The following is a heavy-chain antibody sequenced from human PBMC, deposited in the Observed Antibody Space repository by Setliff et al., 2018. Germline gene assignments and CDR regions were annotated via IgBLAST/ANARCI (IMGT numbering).Heavy chain of an antibody. D-gene: IGHD1-26*01. J-gene: IGHJ4*02. V-gene: IGHV1-46*01. Sequence: AASVKVSCKASGYTLTKYYMHWVRQAPGQGLEWMGIINPSGGLTKYAQKFQGRVTMTSDTSTNTVYLEVSSLRSDDTAMYYCARDTHQWDLLYFDSWGQGTLVTVSS. CDR2: INPSGGLT. CDR3: ARDTHQWDLLYFDS. CDR1: GYTLTKYY.